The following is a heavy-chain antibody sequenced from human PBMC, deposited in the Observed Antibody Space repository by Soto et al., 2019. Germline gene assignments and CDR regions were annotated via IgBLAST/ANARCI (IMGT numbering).Heavy chain of an antibody. CDR2: IYYSGST. J-gene: IGHJ4*02. CDR3: ARVPLAARCFES. CDR1: GGSISSGGYY. V-gene: IGHV4-31*03. D-gene: IGHD6-6*01. Sequence: QVQLQESGPVLVKPSQTLSLTCTVSGGSISSGGYYWSLTRQHPGKGLEWIGYIYYSGSTYYNPSLKSRLTMSVDTSKNQFSLSLSSVTAAETAVYYCARVPLAARCFESWGQGTLVTVSS.